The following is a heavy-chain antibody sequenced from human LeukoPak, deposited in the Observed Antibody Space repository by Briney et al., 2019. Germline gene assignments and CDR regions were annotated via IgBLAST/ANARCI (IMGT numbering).Heavy chain of an antibody. CDR1: GGSFSGYY. CDR3: ARSPRGGLGELSTGYFDY. Sequence: SETLSLTCAVYGGSFSGYYWSWIHQPPGKGLEWIGEINHSGSTNYNPSLKSRVTISVDTSKNQFSLKLSSVTAADTAVYYCARSPRGGLGELSTGYFDYWGQGTLVTVSS. CDR2: INHSGST. J-gene: IGHJ4*02. V-gene: IGHV4-34*01. D-gene: IGHD3-16*02.